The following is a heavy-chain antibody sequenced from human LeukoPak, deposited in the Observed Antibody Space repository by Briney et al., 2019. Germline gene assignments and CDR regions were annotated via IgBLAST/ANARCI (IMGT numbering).Heavy chain of an antibody. CDR3: ARAGGPFDY. CDR2: IWSDGGIK. J-gene: IGHJ3*01. V-gene: IGHV3-33*01. CDR1: GFSFSTYG. Sequence: PGGSLRFSCVASGFSFSTYGMHWVRQAPGKGLEWVAVIWSDGGIKHYADSVRGRFTISRDNSKNNLYLQMNSLRAEDTAVYFCARAGGPFDYWGQGTKVIVSS. D-gene: IGHD2-15*01.